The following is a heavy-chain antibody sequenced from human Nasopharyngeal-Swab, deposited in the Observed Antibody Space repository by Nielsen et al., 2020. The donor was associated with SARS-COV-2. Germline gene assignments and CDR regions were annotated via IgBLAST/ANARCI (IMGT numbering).Heavy chain of an antibody. CDR2: ISGSGGST. CDR1: GFTFSSYA. Sequence: GASLKISCAASGFTFSSYAMSWVRQAPGKGLEWVSAISGSGGSTYYADSVKGRFTISRDNSKNTLYLQMNSLRAEDTAVYYCAKDLRSSSRGGMDVWGQGTTVTVSS. J-gene: IGHJ6*02. CDR3: AKDLRSSSRGGMDV. D-gene: IGHD6-13*01. V-gene: IGHV3-23*01.